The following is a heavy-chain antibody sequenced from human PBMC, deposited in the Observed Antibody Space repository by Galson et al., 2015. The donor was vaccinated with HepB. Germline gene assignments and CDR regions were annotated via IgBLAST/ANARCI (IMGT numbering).Heavy chain of an antibody. CDR3: ARVQSGSGSYDY. CDR2: IGTDGDP. J-gene: IGHJ4*02. CDR1: GFTFSISD. Sequence: SLRLSCAASGFTFSISDMHWVRQAPGRGLEWVSAIGTDGDPYYSGSVKGRFTISRENDRNSLYLQMNSLRAGDTAVYYCARVQSGSGSYDYWGQGTLVTVSS. V-gene: IGHV3-13*05. D-gene: IGHD3-10*01.